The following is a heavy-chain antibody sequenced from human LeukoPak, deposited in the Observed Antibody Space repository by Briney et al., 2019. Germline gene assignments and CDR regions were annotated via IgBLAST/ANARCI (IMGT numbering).Heavy chain of an antibody. CDR1: GGTFSSYA. D-gene: IGHD5-18*01. CDR2: IIPILGIA. CDR3: ARVGGYSYGYPFDY. J-gene: IGHJ4*02. Sequence: SVKVSCKASGGTFSSYAISWVRQAPGQGLEWMGRIIPILGIANYAQKFQGRVTTTADKSTSTAYMELSSLRSEDTAVYYCARVGGYSYGYPFDYWGQGTLVTVSS. V-gene: IGHV1-69*04.